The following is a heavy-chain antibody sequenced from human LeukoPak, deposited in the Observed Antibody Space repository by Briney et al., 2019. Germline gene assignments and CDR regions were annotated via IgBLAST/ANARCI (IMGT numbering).Heavy chain of an antibody. CDR3: ARVRGSYSSDY. J-gene: IGHJ4*02. CDR1: GFTFSDYY. Sequence: PGGSLRLSCAGSGFTFSDYYMSWIRQAPGKGLEWVSFISKDGRTVSYADSVKGQFTISRDNSKNSLYLQMNSLTADDTAVYFCARVRGSYSSDYWGQGTLVTVSS. CDR2: ISKDGRTV. D-gene: IGHD5-12*01. V-gene: IGHV3-11*01.